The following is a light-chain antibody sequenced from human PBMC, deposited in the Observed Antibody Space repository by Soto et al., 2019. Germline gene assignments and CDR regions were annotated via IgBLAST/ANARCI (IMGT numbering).Light chain of an antibody. Sequence: QSVLTQPPSASGTLGQRVSISCSGSSSNIGSNYVYWYQQVPGTTPKLLIYKNNQRPSGVPDRFSGSKSGTSASLAISGLRSEDEADYYCAVWDDSLSGREVFGGGTQLTVL. V-gene: IGLV1-47*01. CDR3: AVWDDSLSGREV. CDR2: KNN. J-gene: IGLJ2*01. CDR1: SSNIGSNY.